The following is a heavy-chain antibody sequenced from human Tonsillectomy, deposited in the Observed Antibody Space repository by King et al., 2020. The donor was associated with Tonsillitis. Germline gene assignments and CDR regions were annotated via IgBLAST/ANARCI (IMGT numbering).Heavy chain of an antibody. V-gene: IGHV4-39*01. D-gene: IGHD2-15*01. CDR1: GGSISTSSYY. J-gene: IGHJ4*02. CDR2: IYYSGST. Sequence: QLQESGPGLVKPSETLSLTCTVSGGSISTSSYYWGWIRQPPGKGLEWIGSIYYSGSTYYNPSLKSRVTISVDTSKNQFSLTLTSVTAADPAVYYFAGQYCSGGSCYSSSGVIDYWGQGTLVTVSS. CDR3: AGQYCSGGSCYSSSGVIDY.